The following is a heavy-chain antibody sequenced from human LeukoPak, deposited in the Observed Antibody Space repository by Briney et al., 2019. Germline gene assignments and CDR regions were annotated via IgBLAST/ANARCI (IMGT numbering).Heavy chain of an antibody. V-gene: IGHV3-23*01. CDR2: ISGSGGST. Sequence: PGGSLRLSCAASGFTFSSYAMSWVRQAPGKGLEWVSAISGSGGSTYYADSVKGRFTISRDNSKYTLYLQMNSLRAEDTAVYYCAKAIHDFWSGLDYWGQGTLVTVSS. D-gene: IGHD3-3*01. J-gene: IGHJ4*02. CDR3: AKAIHDFWSGLDY. CDR1: GFTFSSYA.